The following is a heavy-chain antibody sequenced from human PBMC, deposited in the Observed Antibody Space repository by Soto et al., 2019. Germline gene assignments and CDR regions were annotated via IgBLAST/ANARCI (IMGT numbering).Heavy chain of an antibody. J-gene: IGHJ6*02. CDR2: ISYDGSNK. D-gene: IGHD6-13*01. Sequence: GGSLRLSCAASGFTFSSYAMHWVRQAPGKGLEWVAVISYDGSNKYYADSVKGRFTISRENSKNTLYLQMNSLRAEDTAVYYCARDIEGDPSIAAAGNYYYGMDVWGQGTTVTVSS. CDR1: GFTFSSYA. V-gene: IGHV3-30-3*01. CDR3: ARDIEGDPSIAAAGNYYYGMDV.